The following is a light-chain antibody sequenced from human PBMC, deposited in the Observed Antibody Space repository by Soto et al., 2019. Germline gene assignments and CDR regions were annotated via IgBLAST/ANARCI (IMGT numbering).Light chain of an antibody. CDR1: QSLVDSDDGNTY. J-gene: IGKJ5*01. CDR2: DAS. V-gene: IGKV2-40*01. Sequence: DIVMTQTPLSLPVTPGEPASISCRSSQSLVDSDDGNTYLDWYQQRPGQAPRLLIHDASHRAAGIPARFSGSGFGTDFTLTISSLEPEDAAVYYCQQRSNWPPITFGQGTRLEIK. CDR3: QQRSNWPPIT.